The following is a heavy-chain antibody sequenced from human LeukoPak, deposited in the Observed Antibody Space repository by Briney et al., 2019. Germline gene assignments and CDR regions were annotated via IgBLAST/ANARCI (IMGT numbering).Heavy chain of an antibody. V-gene: IGHV3-48*04. Sequence: GGSLRLSCVASGFTFRSYSMNWVRQAPGKGLEWVSYISSTSGTIYYADSMKGRFTISRDNAKNSLYLQMNGLRAEDTAVYYCARELVVPAAISTYDAFDIWGQGTMVTVSS. CDR1: GFTFRSYS. J-gene: IGHJ3*02. CDR3: ARELVVPAAISTYDAFDI. CDR2: ISSTSGTI. D-gene: IGHD2-2*01.